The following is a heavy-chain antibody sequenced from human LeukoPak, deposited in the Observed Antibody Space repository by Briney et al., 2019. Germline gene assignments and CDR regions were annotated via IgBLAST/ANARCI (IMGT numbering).Heavy chain of an antibody. V-gene: IGHV4-39*01. J-gene: IGHJ2*01. CDR1: GGSVSSCSHC. Sequence: SETLSLTYTVSGGSVSSCSHCWGWVRQPPGKGLEWIGSIYFSGTSYYNPSLTSRVTSSEDTSKNQFSLKLSSVTAADTAVYYCGRCGGKRPYWYFDLWGRGTLVTVSS. CDR3: GRCGGKRPYWYFDL. D-gene: IGHD4-23*01. CDR2: IYFSGTS.